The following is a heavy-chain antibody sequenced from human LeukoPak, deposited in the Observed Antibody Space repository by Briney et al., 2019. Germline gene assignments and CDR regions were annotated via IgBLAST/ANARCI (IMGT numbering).Heavy chain of an antibody. V-gene: IGHV3-23*01. CDR1: GFTFSTYA. D-gene: IGHD6-19*01. J-gene: IGHJ4*02. Sequence: AGGSLRLSCAASGFTFSTYAMSWVRQAPGKGLEWVSAISGSGDSTYYADSVKGRFTISRDNSKNTLYLQMNSLRAEDTAVYYCAIGRIAVAGSGGLFDYWGQGTLVTVSS. CDR2: ISGSGDST. CDR3: AIGRIAVAGSGGLFDY.